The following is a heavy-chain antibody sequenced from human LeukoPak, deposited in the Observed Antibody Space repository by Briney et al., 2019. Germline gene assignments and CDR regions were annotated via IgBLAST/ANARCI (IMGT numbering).Heavy chain of an antibody. CDR1: GFTVSRNY. Sequence: GGSLRLSCAASGFTVSRNYMSWVRQAPGKGLEWVSLIYSGGSTYYADSVKARFTISRDNSKNTLYLQMNSLRAEDTAVYYCARMGPSAYDPYYFDYWGQGTLVTVSS. J-gene: IGHJ4*02. D-gene: IGHD5-12*01. CDR2: IYSGGST. CDR3: ARMGPSAYDPYYFDY. V-gene: IGHV3-66*01.